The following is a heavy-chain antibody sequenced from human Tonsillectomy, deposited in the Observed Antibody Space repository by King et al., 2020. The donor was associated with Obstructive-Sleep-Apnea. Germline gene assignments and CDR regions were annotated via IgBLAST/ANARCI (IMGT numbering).Heavy chain of an antibody. CDR2: ISSSGITI. CDR1: GSTFSDYY. D-gene: IGHD2-15*01. J-gene: IGHJ3*02. V-gene: IGHV3-11*01. CDR3: ARXKRPLRQGGFDI. Sequence: VQLVQSGGGLVKSGGSLRLSCAASGSTFSDYYMSWIRQAPGKGLEWVAYISSSGITIYHADSVKGRFTISRDNAKNSLYLQMNTLRAEDTAVYYCARXKRPLRQGGFDIXGQGTMVTVSS.